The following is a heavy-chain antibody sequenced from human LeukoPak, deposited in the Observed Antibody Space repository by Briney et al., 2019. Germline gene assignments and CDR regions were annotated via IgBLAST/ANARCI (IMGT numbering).Heavy chain of an antibody. CDR3: ARAYSYGMYFDY. CDR2: IYYSGST. CDR1: GFTFSSYW. D-gene: IGHD5-18*01. V-gene: IGHV4-39*07. J-gene: IGHJ4*02. Sequence: GSLRLSCAASGFTFSSYWMSWVRQPPGKGLEWIGSIYYSGSTYYNPSLKSRVTISVDTSKNQFSLKLSSVTAADTAVYYCARAYSYGMYFDYWGQGTLVTVSS.